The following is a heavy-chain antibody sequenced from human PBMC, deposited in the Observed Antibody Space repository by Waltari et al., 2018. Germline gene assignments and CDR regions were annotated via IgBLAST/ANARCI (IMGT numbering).Heavy chain of an antibody. CDR1: AGTFNTNA. V-gene: IGHV1-69*11. CDR2: IIPRLGTV. D-gene: IGHD2-21*02. Sequence: QVQLVQSGAEVQKSGSSVTVSCKASAGTFNTNAISWERQAPGQGLEWMGGIIPRLGTVDTTQKFQGRVTIAADESTNTVFLKLSSVRPDDTALYYCATMPVVTWTPGYFQQWGQGTLVIVSS. J-gene: IGHJ1*01. CDR3: ATMPVVTWTPGYFQQ.